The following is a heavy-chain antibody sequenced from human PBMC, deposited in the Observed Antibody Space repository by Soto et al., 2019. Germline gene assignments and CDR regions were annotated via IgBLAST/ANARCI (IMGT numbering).Heavy chain of an antibody. Sequence: GGSLRLSCAASGFTFSSYGMHWVRQAPGKGLEWVAVISYDGSNKYYADSVKGRFTISRDNSKNTLYLQMNSLRAEDTAVYYCAKEMRAAAGITYYYYYGMDVWGQGTTVTVSS. CDR3: AKEMRAAAGITYYYYYGMDV. CDR1: GFTFSSYG. V-gene: IGHV3-30*18. J-gene: IGHJ6*02. CDR2: ISYDGSNK. D-gene: IGHD6-13*01.